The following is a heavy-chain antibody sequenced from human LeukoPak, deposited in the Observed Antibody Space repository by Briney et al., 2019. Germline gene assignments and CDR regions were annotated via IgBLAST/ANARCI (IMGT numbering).Heavy chain of an antibody. D-gene: IGHD2-8*02. Sequence: GESLKISCRGSGYRFSDYWIGWGRQMPGEGLEWMGLISASGSDFRNSPSFEGQVTISVDKSINTAYLQWSRLRASDTAIYYCARRPSVTGAPFDYWGQGTLVTVSS. CDR3: ARRPSVTGAPFDY. CDR1: GYRFSDYW. J-gene: IGHJ4*02. CDR2: ISASGSDF. V-gene: IGHV5-51*01.